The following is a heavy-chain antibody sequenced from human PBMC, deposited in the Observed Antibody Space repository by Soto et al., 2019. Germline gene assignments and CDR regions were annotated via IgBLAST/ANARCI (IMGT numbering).Heavy chain of an antibody. CDR2: IYYSGST. J-gene: IGHJ6*02. CDR1: GGSISSYY. D-gene: IGHD6-13*01. CDR3: VRPEAYSRSPGASYYGMDV. Sequence: SETLCRTCTVSGGSISSYYWSWIRQPPGKGLEWIGYIYYSGSTNYNPSLKSRVTISVDTSKNQLSIKLSSVTAADTAVYSCVRPEAYSRSPGASYYGMDVWGQGTTVTVSS. V-gene: IGHV4-59*01.